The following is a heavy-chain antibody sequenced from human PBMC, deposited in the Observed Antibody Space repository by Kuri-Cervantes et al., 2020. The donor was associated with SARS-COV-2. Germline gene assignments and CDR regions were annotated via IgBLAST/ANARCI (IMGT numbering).Heavy chain of an antibody. J-gene: IGHJ4*02. V-gene: IGHV4-38-2*01. D-gene: IGHD6-6*01. Sequence: SETLSLTCAVSGYSIRSGYYWGWIRQPPGKGLEWIGSTYNSGRTYYNPSLKSQVTISVDTSTNQFSLKLSSVTAADTAVYYCASQGGYSRSSLDYWGQGTLVTVSS. CDR3: ASQGGYSRSSLDY. CDR1: GYSIRSGYY. CDR2: TYNSGRT.